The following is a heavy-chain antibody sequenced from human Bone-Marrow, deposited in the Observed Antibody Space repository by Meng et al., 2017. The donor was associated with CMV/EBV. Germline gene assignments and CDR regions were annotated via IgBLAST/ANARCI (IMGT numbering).Heavy chain of an antibody. CDR2: IKSKTDGGTT. D-gene: IGHD3-3*01. V-gene: IGHV3-15*01. CDR1: GFTFSNAW. Sequence: GGSLRLSCAASGFTFSNAWMSWVRQAPGKGLEWVGRIKSKTDGGTTDYAAPVKGRFTISRDDSKNTLYLQMNSLKTEDTAVYYCTKDRRITIFGVVLDAFDIWGQGTMVTVSS. J-gene: IGHJ3*02. CDR3: TKDRRITIFGVVLDAFDI.